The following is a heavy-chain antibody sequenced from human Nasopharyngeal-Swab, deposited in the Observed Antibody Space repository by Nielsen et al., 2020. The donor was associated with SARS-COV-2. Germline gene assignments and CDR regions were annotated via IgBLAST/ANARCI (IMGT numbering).Heavy chain of an antibody. J-gene: IGHJ4*01. CDR1: GFTFSSYW. Sequence: GESLKISCAASGFTFSSYWMHWVRQAPGKGLVWVSRINSDGSSTSYADSVKGRFTISRDNAKNSLYLQMNSLRVEDTAVYYCGRQLRLGELSLYNEFDYWGQGTLVTVPS. CDR2: INSDGSST. CDR3: GRQLRLGELSLYNEFDY. V-gene: IGHV3-74*01. D-gene: IGHD3-16*02.